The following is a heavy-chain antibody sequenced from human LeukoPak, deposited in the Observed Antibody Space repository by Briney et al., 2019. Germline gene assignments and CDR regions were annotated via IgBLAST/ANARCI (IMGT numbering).Heavy chain of an antibody. Sequence: ASVKVSCKAAAYTFTRYGISWVRQAPGQGLEWMGWLSTDNGDTNYAQKFQDRVTMTTDTSTTTAHMELRSLTSDDTAIYYCARHGGIGPKRDYFDYWGPGTLVTVSS. CDR1: AYTFTRYG. CDR2: LSTDNGDT. CDR3: ARHGGIGPKRDYFDY. D-gene: IGHD3-16*01. J-gene: IGHJ4*02. V-gene: IGHV1-18*01.